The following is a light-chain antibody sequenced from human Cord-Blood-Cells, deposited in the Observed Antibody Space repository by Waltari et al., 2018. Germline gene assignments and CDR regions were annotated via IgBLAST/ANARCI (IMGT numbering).Light chain of an antibody. Sequence: NFMLTQPHSVLESPEKTVTISCTGSSGSIHSHSVQCYQQRPGSAPTTVIYEDNQRPSGVPDRFSGSIDSSSNSASLTISGLKTEDEADYYCQSYDSSNVVFGGGTKLTVL. CDR1: SGSIHSHS. CDR2: EDN. J-gene: IGLJ2*01. CDR3: QSYDSSNVV. V-gene: IGLV6-57*02.